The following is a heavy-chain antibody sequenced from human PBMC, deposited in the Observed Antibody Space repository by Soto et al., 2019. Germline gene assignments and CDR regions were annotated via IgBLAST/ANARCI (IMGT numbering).Heavy chain of an antibody. D-gene: IGHD2-21*01. CDR2: IYHSGST. CDR3: AREKKVVMATQAFDI. Sequence: SETLSLTCTVSGGSINSNNWWNWVRQAPGKGLEWIGEIYHSGSTNHNPSLKGRVTMSVDTSKNQFSLNLNSVTAADTAMYYCAREKKVVMATQAFDIWGQGTMVTVSS. J-gene: IGHJ3*02. V-gene: IGHV4-4*02. CDR1: GGSINSNNW.